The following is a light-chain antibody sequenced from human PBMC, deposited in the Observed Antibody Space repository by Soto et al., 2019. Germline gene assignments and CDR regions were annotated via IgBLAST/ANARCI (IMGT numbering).Light chain of an antibody. CDR2: AAS. V-gene: IGKV1-27*01. CDR3: QKYNSAPPT. Sequence: DIQMTQSPSSLSASVGDRVTITCRASQGIRNYLAWYQQKPGKVPKLLIYAASTLQSGVPSRFSGSGSGTDFTLTIRSLQPEDVATYYCQKYNSAPPTFGQGTKVEIK. J-gene: IGKJ1*01. CDR1: QGIRNY.